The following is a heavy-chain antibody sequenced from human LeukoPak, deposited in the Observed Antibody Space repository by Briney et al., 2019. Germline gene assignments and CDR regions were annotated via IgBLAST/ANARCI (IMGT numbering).Heavy chain of an antibody. Sequence: PSETLSLTCTVSGGSISSHYWSWIRQPPGKGLEWIGYIYHSGSTNYNPSLDSRVTISVDTSKNQFSLNLRSVTAADTAVYYFAGDVVLVTIPGVAPRSYWLHPWGPGALVTVFS. CDR2: IYHSGST. J-gene: IGHJ5*02. D-gene: IGHD3-3*01. CDR1: GGSISSHY. V-gene: IGHV4-59*11. CDR3: AGDVVLVTIPGVAPRSYWLHP.